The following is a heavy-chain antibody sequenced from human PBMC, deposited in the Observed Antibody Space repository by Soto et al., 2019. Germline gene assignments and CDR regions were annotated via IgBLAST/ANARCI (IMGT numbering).Heavy chain of an antibody. CDR2: VYRSGNA. D-gene: IGHD3-3*01. V-gene: IGHV4-38-2*02. CDR3: ARDRGIRMWSLED. J-gene: IGHJ1*01. CDR1: GYSISSGFY. Sequence: PSETMSLTCAISGYSISSGFYWGWIRQSPGKGLEWIGNVYRSGNAYYNPSLRSQVTISMDTSKNEVSLRLNAVTAADTAVYYCARDRGIRMWSLEDWGQGTLVTVSS.